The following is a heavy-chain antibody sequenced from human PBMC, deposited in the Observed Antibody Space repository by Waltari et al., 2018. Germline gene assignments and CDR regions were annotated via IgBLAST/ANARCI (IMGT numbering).Heavy chain of an antibody. V-gene: IGHV1-18*01. CDR3: ARVSTNNGPGDLDY. Sequence: VQLVQSETEVKKPGASGMVSCKTSGYTFKSYSFSWVRQAPGQGLEWMGWVSGYNGDTFYAQNFQDRLTMTTETLTTTTYMELRNLRSDDTAIYYCARVSTNNGPGDLDYWGQGTLVTVSA. CDR2: VSGYNGDT. D-gene: IGHD2-8*01. CDR1: GYTFKSYS. J-gene: IGHJ4*02.